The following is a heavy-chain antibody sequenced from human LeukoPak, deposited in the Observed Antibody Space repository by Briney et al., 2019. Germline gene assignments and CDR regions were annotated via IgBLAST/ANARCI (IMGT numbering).Heavy chain of an antibody. J-gene: IGHJ5*02. CDR1: GYWLSTLL. Sequence: GFPENSRETSGYWLSTLLIGLGPPIPRERPGWGGAIYPDDSDSRYSPSFQGQVVISADRSIRTAYLQWNSLKTSDTAMYYCVRQRGSSGTIHHFDPWGQGTLVTVSS. V-gene: IGHV5-51*01. D-gene: IGHD3-10*01. CDR2: IYPDDSDS. CDR3: VRQRGSSGTIHHFDP.